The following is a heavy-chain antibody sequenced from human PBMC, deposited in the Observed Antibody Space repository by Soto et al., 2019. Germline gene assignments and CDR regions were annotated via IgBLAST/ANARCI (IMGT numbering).Heavy chain of an antibody. CDR3: ASHTRDYGDYEDLWDY. CDR2: IIPIFGTA. J-gene: IGHJ4*02. D-gene: IGHD4-17*01. V-gene: IGHV1-69*06. Sequence: QVQLVQSGAEVKKPGSSVKVSCKASGGTFSSYAISWVRQAPGQGLEWMGGIIPIFGTANYAQKFQGRVTITSDKSTSTAYMELSSLRSEDTAVYYCASHTRDYGDYEDLWDYWGQGTLVTVSS. CDR1: GGTFSSYA.